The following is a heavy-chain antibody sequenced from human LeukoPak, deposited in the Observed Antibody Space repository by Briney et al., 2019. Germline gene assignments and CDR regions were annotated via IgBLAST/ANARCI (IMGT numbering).Heavy chain of an antibody. V-gene: IGHV4-30-2*01. Sequence: SETLSLTYTVSGGSISSGGYYWSWIRQPPGKGLEWIGYIYHSGSTYYNPSLKSRVTISVDRSKNQFSLKLSSVTAADTAVYYCARDGYGSSWPFAFDIWGQGTMVTVSS. J-gene: IGHJ3*02. D-gene: IGHD6-13*01. CDR3: ARDGYGSSWPFAFDI. CDR1: GGSISSGGYY. CDR2: IYHSGST.